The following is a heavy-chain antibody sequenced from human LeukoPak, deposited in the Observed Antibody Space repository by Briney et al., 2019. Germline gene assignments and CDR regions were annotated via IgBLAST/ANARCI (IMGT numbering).Heavy chain of an antibody. CDR2: IIPILGIA. V-gene: IGHV1-69*04. Sequence: ASVKVSCKASGGTFSSYAISWVRQAPGQGLEWMGRIIPILGIANYAQKFQGRVTITADKSTSTAYMELSSLRSEDTAVYYCAREPYDYGDAEFDYWGQGTLVTGSS. CDR1: GGTFSSYA. CDR3: AREPYDYGDAEFDY. J-gene: IGHJ4*02. D-gene: IGHD4-17*01.